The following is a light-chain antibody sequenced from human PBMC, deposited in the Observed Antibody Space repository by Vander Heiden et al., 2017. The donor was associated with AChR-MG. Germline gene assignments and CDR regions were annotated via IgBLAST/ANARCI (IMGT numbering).Light chain of an antibody. V-gene: IGKV3-11*01. CDR2: DAS. J-gene: IGKJ2*01. Sequence: EIVLTQSPATLSLSPGERATFSCRASQSVNSYLAWYQHKPGQAPRLLIYDASNRATGIPARFSGSGSGTDFTLTISSLEPEDFAVYYCQQRSNWPPFTFGQGTKLEIK. CDR3: QQRSNWPPFT. CDR1: QSVNSY.